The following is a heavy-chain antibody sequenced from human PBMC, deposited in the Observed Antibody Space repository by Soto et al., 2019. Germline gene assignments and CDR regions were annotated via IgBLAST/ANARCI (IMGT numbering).Heavy chain of an antibody. D-gene: IGHD2-8*01. J-gene: IGHJ1*01. CDR2: IHYSGST. CDR1: GGSISSYY. V-gene: IGHV4-59*01. Sequence: QVQLQESGPGLVKPSETLSLTCTVSGGSISSYYWSWIRQPPGKGLEWIGYIHYSGSTNYNPSLKSRVAISVDTSKNQFSLKLSSVTAADTAVYYCTSEDCTNGVCHLPHWGQGTLVTVSS. CDR3: TSEDCTNGVCHLPH.